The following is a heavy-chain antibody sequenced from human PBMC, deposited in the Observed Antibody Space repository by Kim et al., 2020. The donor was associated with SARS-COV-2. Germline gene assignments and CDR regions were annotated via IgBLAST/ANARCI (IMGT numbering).Heavy chain of an antibody. V-gene: IGHV1-3*01. CDR1: GYTFTSYA. Sequence: ASVKVSCKASGYTFTSYAMHWVRQAPGQRLEWMGWINAGNGNTKYSQKFQGRVTITRDTSASTAYMELSSLRSEDTAVYYCARAKAPPSIAAAATGWFDPWGQGTLVTVSS. CDR3: ARAKAPPSIAAAATGWFDP. D-gene: IGHD6-13*01. CDR2: INAGNGNT. J-gene: IGHJ5*02.